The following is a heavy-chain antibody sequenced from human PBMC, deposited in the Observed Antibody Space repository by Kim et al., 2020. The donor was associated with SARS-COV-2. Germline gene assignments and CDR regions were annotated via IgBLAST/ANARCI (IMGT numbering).Heavy chain of an antibody. V-gene: IGHV4-31*03. D-gene: IGHD2-2*01. Sequence: SETLSLTCTVSGGSISSDNYFWSWIRQRPGKGLEWIGYIYYNGAAYYNPSLESRVAISVDTSKNQFSLKLNSVTAADTAVYYCAREVNVVADSDAFDIWG. CDR1: GGSISSDNYF. CDR3: AREVNVVADSDAFDI. J-gene: IGHJ3*02. CDR2: IYYNGAA.